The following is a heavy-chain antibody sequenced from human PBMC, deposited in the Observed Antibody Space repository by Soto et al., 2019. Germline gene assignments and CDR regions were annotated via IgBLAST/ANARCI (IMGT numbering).Heavy chain of an antibody. Sequence: GASVKVSCKASGYTFSSYDINWVRQATGQGLEWMGWMNPNSGNTGYIQKFQGRVTMTRNTSINTAYMELSNLRSEDTAVYYCARGDSRSGTYNQTNWGQGTQVTVPQ. CDR3: ARGDSRSGTYNQTN. J-gene: IGHJ4*02. D-gene: IGHD3-10*01. CDR2: MNPNSGNT. V-gene: IGHV1-8*01. CDR1: GYTFSSYD.